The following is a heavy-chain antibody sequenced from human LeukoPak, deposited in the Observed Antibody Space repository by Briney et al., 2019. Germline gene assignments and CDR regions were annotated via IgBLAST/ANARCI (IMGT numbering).Heavy chain of an antibody. CDR1: GGTFSDFA. D-gene: IGHD2-15*01. CDR2: IIPIFGAT. Sequence: ASVKVSCKTSGGTFSDFAFSWVRQAPGQGLEWMGRIIPIFGATSYAQNFQGRVSITTDESTSTAYMELSSLRSEDTAVYYCARGYCSGDSCFHDAFDIWSQGTMVTVSS. J-gene: IGHJ3*02. V-gene: IGHV1-69*05. CDR3: ARGYCSGDSCFHDAFDI.